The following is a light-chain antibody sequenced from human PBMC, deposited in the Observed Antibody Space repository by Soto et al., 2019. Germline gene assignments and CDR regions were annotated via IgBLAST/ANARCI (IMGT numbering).Light chain of an antibody. J-gene: IGLJ2*01. CDR2: GNS. CDR1: SSNIGAGYD. Sequence: QSALTQPPSVSGAPGQRVTISCTGSSSNIGAGYDVHWYQQLPGAAPKVLISGNSNRPSGVPDRFSGSKSGTSASLAITGLQAEDEADYYCQSYDSSLSALIFGGGTKLTVL. CDR3: QSYDSSLSALI. V-gene: IGLV1-40*01.